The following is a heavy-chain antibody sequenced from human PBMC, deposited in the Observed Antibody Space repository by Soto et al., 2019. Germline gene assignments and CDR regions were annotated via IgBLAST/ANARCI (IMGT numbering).Heavy chain of an antibody. CDR3: ASPYYDFWSGYSAYDAFDI. V-gene: IGHV1-69*01. CDR2: IIPIFGTA. CDR1: GGTFSSYA. D-gene: IGHD3-3*01. Sequence: QVQLVQSGAEVKKPGSSVKVSCKAYGGTFSSYAISWVRQAPGQGLEWMGGIIPIFGTANYAQKFQGRVTINADESTSTAYMELSSLRSEDTAVYYCASPYYDFWSGYSAYDAFDIWGQGTMVTVSS. J-gene: IGHJ3*02.